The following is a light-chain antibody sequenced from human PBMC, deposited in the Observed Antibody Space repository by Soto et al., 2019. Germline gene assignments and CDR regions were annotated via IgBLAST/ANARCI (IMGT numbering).Light chain of an antibody. CDR2: GAS. CDR1: QSVSSNY. J-gene: IGKJ2*01. V-gene: IGKV3-20*01. CDR3: QQYGSSRYT. Sequence: EIVLTQSPGTLSLSPGERATLSCRASQSVSSNYLAWYQQKPGQAPRLLIYGASSRATGIPDRFSGSGSGTDFTLTIGRLEPEDFAVSYWQQYGSSRYTLGQGTKLESK.